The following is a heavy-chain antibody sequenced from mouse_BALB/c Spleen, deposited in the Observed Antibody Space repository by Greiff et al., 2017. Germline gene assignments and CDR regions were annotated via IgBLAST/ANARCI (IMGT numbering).Heavy chain of an antibody. CDR3: ARGDYYGSSPNYFDY. CDR2: IWAGGST. D-gene: IGHD1-1*01. V-gene: IGHV2-9*02. J-gene: IGHJ2*01. CDR1: GFSLTSYG. Sequence: LQESGPGLVAPSQSLSITCTVSGFSLTSYGVHWVRQPPGKGLEWLGVIWAGGSTNYNSALMSRLSISKDNSKSQVFLKMNSLQTDDTAMYYCARGDYYGSSPNYFDYWGQGTTLTVSS.